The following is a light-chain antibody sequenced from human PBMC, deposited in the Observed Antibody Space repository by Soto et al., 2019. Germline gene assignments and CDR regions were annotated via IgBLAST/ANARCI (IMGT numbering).Light chain of an antibody. V-gene: IGKV3-20*01. J-gene: IGKJ5*01. CDR3: QQYGTSPT. Sequence: IVLTQSPGTLSLFPGERATLSCRASQSLITRYLAWYQQKPGQAPRLLIYGASSRATGIPDRFSGGGSGTDFTLTISRLEPEDFAVYSCQQYGTSPTFGQGTRLEI. CDR1: QSLITRY. CDR2: GAS.